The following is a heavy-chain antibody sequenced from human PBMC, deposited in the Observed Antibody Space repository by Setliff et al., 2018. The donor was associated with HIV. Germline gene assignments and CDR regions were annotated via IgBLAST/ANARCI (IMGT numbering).Heavy chain of an antibody. CDR3: ARQSGTHAFDI. CDR1: GYSFSGYY. Sequence: ASVKVSCKAFGYSFSGYYIQWVRQAPGQGLEWMGWINTNGGDTYYAQKFQGRVTMTRDTSINTAYMELSSLRSDDTAVYYCARQSGTHAFDIWGQGTMVTVSS. V-gene: IGHV1-2*02. J-gene: IGHJ3*02. D-gene: IGHD1-1*01. CDR2: INTNGGDT.